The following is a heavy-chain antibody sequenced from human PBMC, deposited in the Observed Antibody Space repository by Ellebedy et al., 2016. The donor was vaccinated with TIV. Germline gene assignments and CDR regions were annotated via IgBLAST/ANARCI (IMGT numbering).Heavy chain of an antibody. CDR2: VYISGYT. CDR3: ARGVTYYYGSGTYSTNFDS. Sequence: SETLSLTCTVSGVFINSYYWSWIRQPAGKGPEWIGRVYISGYTLYNPSLKSRVTISVDSSKNQFSLKLSSVTAADAAVYYCARGVTYYYGSGTYSTNFDSWGQGTLVTVSS. V-gene: IGHV4-4*07. D-gene: IGHD3-10*01. CDR1: GVFINSYY. J-gene: IGHJ4*02.